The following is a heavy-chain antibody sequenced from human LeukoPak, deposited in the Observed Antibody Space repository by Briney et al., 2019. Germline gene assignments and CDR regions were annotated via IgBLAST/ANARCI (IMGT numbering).Heavy chain of an antibody. CDR3: ARRYSNYFIDY. Sequence: SETVSLTCTVSGASISSSGYYWVWIRQPPGKGLEWIGSIYYSGRTYYNPSLKSRVTISVDTSKNQFSLKLSSVTAADTAVYYCARRYSNYFIDYWGQGTLVTASS. CDR1: GASISSSGYY. J-gene: IGHJ4*02. V-gene: IGHV4-39*01. D-gene: IGHD4-11*01. CDR2: IYYSGRT.